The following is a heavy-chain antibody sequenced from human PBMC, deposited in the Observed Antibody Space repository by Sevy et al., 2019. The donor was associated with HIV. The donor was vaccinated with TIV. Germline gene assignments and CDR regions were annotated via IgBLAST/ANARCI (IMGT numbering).Heavy chain of an antibody. CDR1: GFTFSNAW. J-gene: IGHJ4*02. CDR2: IKSKTDGGTT. CDR3: TTRGSSSSKYYFDY. D-gene: IGHD6-13*01. V-gene: IGHV3-15*01. Sequence: GGSLRLSCAASGFTFSNAWMSWVRQAPGKGLEWVGRIKSKTDGGTTDYAAPMKGRFTISRDDSKNTLYLQMNSLKTEDTAVYYCTTRGSSSSKYYFDYWGQGTLVTVSS.